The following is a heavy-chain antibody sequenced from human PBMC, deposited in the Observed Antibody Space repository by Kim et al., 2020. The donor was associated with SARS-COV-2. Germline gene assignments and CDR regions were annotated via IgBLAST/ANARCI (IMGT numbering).Heavy chain of an antibody. CDR1: GFTFSSYD. CDR2: IGTAGDT. J-gene: IGHJ3*02. CDR3: ARSSLLWFGERPRSAFDI. D-gene: IGHD3-10*01. Sequence: GGSLRLSCAASGFTFSSYDMHWVRQATGKGLEWVSAIGTAGDTYYPGSVKGRFTISRENAKNSLYLQMNSLRAGDTAVYYCARSSLLWFGERPRSAFDIWGQGTMVTVSS. V-gene: IGHV3-13*04.